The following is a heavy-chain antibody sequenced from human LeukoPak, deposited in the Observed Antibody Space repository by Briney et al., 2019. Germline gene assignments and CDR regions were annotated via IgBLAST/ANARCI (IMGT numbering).Heavy chain of an antibody. CDR3: ARVGEPYNWFDP. D-gene: IGHD4-17*01. J-gene: IGHJ5*02. Sequence: SETLSLTCTVSGGSISSYYWSWIRQPPGKGLEWIGYIYYSGSTNYNPSLKSRVTISVDTSKNQFSLKLSSVTAADTAVYYCARVGEPYNWFDPWGQGTLVTVSS. V-gene: IGHV4-59*01. CDR1: GGSISSYY. CDR2: IYYSGST.